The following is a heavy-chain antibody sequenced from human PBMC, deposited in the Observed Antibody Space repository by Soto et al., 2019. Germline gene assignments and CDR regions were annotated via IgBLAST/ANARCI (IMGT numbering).Heavy chain of an antibody. D-gene: IGHD3-3*01. CDR3: ARGGMEGWFDP. CDR2: IYYSGST. Sequence: QVQLQESGPGLVKPSQTLSLTCTVSGVSISSGGYYWSWILQHPGKGLEWLGYIYYSGSTYYNPSLKSRVTISVDTSKNQFSLKLSSVTAADTAVYYCARGGMEGWFDPWGQGTLVTVSS. V-gene: IGHV4-31*03. CDR1: GVSISSGGYY. J-gene: IGHJ5*02.